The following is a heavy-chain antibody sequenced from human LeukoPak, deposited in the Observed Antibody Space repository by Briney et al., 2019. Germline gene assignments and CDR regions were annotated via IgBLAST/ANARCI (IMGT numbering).Heavy chain of an antibody. CDR2: ISTTSTTI. V-gene: IGHV3-48*01. J-gene: IGHJ4*02. Sequence: GGSLRLSCAASGFTFSSYWMNWARQAPGKGLEWVSYISTTSTTIYYADSVKGRFTISRDNAKNSLYLQMNSLRAEDTAVYYCARDWLFFDYWGQGTLVTVSS. CDR1: GFTFSSYW. CDR3: ARDWLFFDY. D-gene: IGHD3-22*01.